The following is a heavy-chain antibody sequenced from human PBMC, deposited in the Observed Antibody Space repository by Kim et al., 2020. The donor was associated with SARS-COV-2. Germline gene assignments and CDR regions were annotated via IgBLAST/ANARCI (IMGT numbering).Heavy chain of an antibody. D-gene: IGHD6-13*01. J-gene: IGHJ1*01. CDR3: TTEGSSWSYTRFQH. CDR1: GFTFSNAW. V-gene: IGHV3-15*01. Sequence: GGSLRLSCAASGFTFSNAWMSWVRQAPGKGLEWVGRIKSKTDGGTTDYAAPVKGRFTISRDDSKNTLYLQMNSLKTEDTAVYYCTTEGSSWSYTRFQHWGQGTLVTVSS. CDR2: IKSKTDGGTT.